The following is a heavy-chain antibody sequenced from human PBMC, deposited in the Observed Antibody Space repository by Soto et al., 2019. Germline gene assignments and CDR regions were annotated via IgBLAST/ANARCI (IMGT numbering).Heavy chain of an antibody. Sequence: QVQLQESGPGLVKPSQTLSLTCTVSGGSISSGGYYWSWIRQHPGQGLEWIGYIYYSGSTYYNPSLKSRVTISVDTSKNQFSLKLNSVTVADTDVYYCAREGWGNSYGLAFDYWGQGTLVTVSS. CDR3: AREGWGNSYGLAFDY. D-gene: IGHD5-18*01. V-gene: IGHV4-31*03. CDR1: GGSISSGGYY. CDR2: IYYSGST. J-gene: IGHJ4*02.